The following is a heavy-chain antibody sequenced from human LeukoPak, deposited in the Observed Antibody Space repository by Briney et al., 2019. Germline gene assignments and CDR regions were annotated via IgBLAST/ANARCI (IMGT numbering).Heavy chain of an antibody. Sequence: GGSLRLSCAASGFTFSSYAMSWVRQAPGKGLEWVSAISGSGGSTYYADSVKGRFTISRDNSKNTLYLQMNSLRAEDTAVYYCARSPGGYYDSSGCDYWGQGTLVTVSS. D-gene: IGHD3-22*01. CDR3: ARSPGGYYDSSGCDY. V-gene: IGHV3-23*01. CDR2: ISGSGGST. J-gene: IGHJ4*02. CDR1: GFTFSSYA.